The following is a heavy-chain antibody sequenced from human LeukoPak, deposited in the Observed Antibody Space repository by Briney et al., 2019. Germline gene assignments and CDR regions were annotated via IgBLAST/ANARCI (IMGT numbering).Heavy chain of an antibody. CDR2: ISSSGCTI. J-gene: IGHJ3*02. D-gene: IGHD3-22*01. CDR3: ASYMIVVVIYAFDI. CDR1: GFTFSSYE. V-gene: IGHV3-48*03. Sequence: GGSLRLSCAASGFTFSSYEMNWVRQAPGKGLEWVSYISSSGCTIYYADSVKGRFTISRDNAKNSLYLQVNGLRAEDTAVYYCASYMIVVVIYAFDIWGQGTMVTVSS.